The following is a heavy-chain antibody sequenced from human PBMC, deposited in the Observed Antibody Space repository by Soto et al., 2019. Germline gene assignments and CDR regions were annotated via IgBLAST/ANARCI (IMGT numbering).Heavy chain of an antibody. CDR2: IVVGSGNT. V-gene: IGHV1-58*01. D-gene: IGHD6-13*01. Sequence: ASVKVSCKAAGFTFKSSAVQWVRQARGQRLEWIGWIVVGSGNTNYAQKFQERVTFTRDMSRSTAYMELSSLRSEDTAVYYCAATTIAAAGTRNDYYYGMYVWG. J-gene: IGHJ6*02. CDR1: GFTFKSSA. CDR3: AATTIAAAGTRNDYYYGMYV.